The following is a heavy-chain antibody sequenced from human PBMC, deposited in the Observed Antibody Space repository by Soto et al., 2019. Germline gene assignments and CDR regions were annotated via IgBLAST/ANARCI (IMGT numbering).Heavy chain of an antibody. V-gene: IGHV1-18*01. D-gene: IGHD3-3*01. Sequence: ASVKVSCKTSGYTFNTYGINWVRQAPGQGLELMGWISAYDGKTTYAEKFQGRVTLTTDTSTSTAYMWLRSLRSDDTAIYYCARDPHEFWTSYWFDPRGQGTPVTVSS. CDR1: GYTFNTYG. CDR3: ARDPHEFWTSYWFDP. J-gene: IGHJ5*02. CDR2: ISAYDGKT.